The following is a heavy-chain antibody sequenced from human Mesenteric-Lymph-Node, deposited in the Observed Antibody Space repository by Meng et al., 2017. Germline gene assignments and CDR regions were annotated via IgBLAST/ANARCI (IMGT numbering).Heavy chain of an antibody. D-gene: IGHD1-20*01. V-gene: IGHV1-2*06. J-gene: IGHJ5*02. CDR1: GYSFTDFY. Sequence: ASVKVSCKISGYSFTDFYLHWVRQAPGQGIEWLGLMSPSSGGTNYAQKFQDRVTMTRDTSINTAYMEVSGLTSDDTTVYYCARVKTITATRRVLRFDPWGQGTLVTVSS. CDR2: MSPSSGGT. CDR3: ARVKTITATRRVLRFDP.